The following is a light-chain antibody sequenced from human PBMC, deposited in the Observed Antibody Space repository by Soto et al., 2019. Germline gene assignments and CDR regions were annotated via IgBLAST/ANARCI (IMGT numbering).Light chain of an antibody. Sequence: QSALTQPPSASGSPGQSGTISCTGTSSDVGGYNLVSWYQQHPGKAPKFIIYDVSKRPSGVPDRFSGSQSGNTASLTVSVLQAEDEADYYCTSYAGSNNPVVFGGGTKLTGL. CDR3: TSYAGSNNPVV. CDR1: SSDVGGYNL. V-gene: IGLV2-8*01. CDR2: DVS. J-gene: IGLJ2*01.